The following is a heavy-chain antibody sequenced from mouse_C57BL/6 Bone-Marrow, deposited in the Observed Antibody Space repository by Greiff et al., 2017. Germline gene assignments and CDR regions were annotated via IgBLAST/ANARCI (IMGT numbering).Heavy chain of an antibody. Sequence: VQLQQPGAELVKPGASVKLSCKASGYTFTSYWMHWVKQRPGQGLEWIGMIHPNSGSTNYNEKFKSKATLTVDKSSSTAYMQRSSLTSEDSAVYYCARFEGSAWFAYWGQGTLVTVSA. CDR3: ARFEGSAWFAY. CDR1: GYTFTSYW. CDR2: IHPNSGST. J-gene: IGHJ3*01. V-gene: IGHV1-64*01.